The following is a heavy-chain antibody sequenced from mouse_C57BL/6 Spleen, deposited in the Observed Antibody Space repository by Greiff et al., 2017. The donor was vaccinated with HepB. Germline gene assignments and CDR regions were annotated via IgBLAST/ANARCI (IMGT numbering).Heavy chain of an antibody. CDR2: IYPSDSET. D-gene: IGHD1-1*01. CDR1: GYTFTSYW. CDR3: ARGYYGTGGYFDV. V-gene: IGHV1-61*01. Sequence: VQLQQPGAELVRPGSSVKLSCKASGYTFTSYWMDWVKQRPGQGLEWIGNIYPSDSETHYNQKFKDKATLTVDKSSSTAYMQLSSLTSEDSAVYYCARGYYGTGGYFDVWGTGTTVTVSS. J-gene: IGHJ1*03.